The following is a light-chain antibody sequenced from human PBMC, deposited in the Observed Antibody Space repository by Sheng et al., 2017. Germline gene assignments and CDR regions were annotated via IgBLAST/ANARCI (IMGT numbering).Light chain of an antibody. J-gene: IGKJ3*01. CDR2: AAS. CDR3: QQANTFPLT. CDR1: QGISSW. Sequence: DIQMTQSPSSVSASVGDRVTITCRASQGISSWLAWYQQKPGKAPTLLIFAASSLQSGVPSRSAAVSLGQISFSTINSLQPEDFATYYCQQANTFPLTFALGPKWMS. V-gene: IGKV1-12*01.